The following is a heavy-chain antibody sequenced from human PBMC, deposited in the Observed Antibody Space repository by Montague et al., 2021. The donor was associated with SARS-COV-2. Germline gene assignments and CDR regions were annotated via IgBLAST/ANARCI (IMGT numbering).Heavy chain of an antibody. Sequence: SETLSLTCTASGDSISSSSHNWGWIRQPPGKGLEWIGSVHYSGRPYYXPSLKSRVTIYVDTSKNQLSLKLSSVTAADTAVYYCTRHVHMTWPEPSPGFDYWGQGTLVTVSS. J-gene: IGHJ4*02. V-gene: IGHV4-39*01. CDR2: VHYSGRP. CDR1: GDSISSSSHN. D-gene: IGHD1-1*01. CDR3: TRHVHMTWPEPSPGFDY.